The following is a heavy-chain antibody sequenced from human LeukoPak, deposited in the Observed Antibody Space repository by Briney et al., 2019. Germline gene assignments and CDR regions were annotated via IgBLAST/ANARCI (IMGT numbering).Heavy chain of an antibody. D-gene: IGHD2-8*01. V-gene: IGHV3-23*01. CDR3: AKPRYCTNGVCYTGFDY. Sequence: PGGSLRLSCAASGFTFSSYAMSWVRQAPGKGLEWVSAISGSGGSTYYADSVKGRFTLSRDDSKNTLYLQMNSLRAEDTAVYYCAKPRYCTNGVCYTGFDYWGQGTLVTVSS. J-gene: IGHJ4*02. CDR1: GFTFSSYA. CDR2: ISGSGGST.